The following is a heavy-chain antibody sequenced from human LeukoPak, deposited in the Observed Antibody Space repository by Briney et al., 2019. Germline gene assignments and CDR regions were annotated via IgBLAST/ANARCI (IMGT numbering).Heavy chain of an antibody. J-gene: IGHJ4*02. CDR3: ARQVSYSTSLLGYYFDY. Sequence: SETLSLTCTVSGGSISSYYWSWIRQTPGKGLEWIGSMYYSGNTYYNPSLKSRVTMSVDTPKNQFSLKLTSVTAADTAMFYCARQVSYSTSLLGYYFDYWGQGILVTVSS. CDR2: MYYSGNT. CDR1: GGSISSYY. V-gene: IGHV4-59*04. D-gene: IGHD2-2*01.